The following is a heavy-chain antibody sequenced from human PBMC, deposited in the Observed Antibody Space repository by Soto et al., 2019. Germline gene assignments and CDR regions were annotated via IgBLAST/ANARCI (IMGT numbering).Heavy chain of an antibody. V-gene: IGHV3-30-3*01. J-gene: IGHJ6*02. CDR2: ISHDGSIK. D-gene: IGHD2-15*01. CDR3: ARGMSGGYFRNYYHAMDV. Sequence: PGGSLRLSCAASGFTFSDSAMHWARQAPGKGLEWVAVISHDGSIKYYADSAKGRFTISRDNSKNTLYLQTTSLRPEDTAVYYCARGMSGGYFRNYYHAMDVWGQGTTVTVSS. CDR1: GFTFSDSA.